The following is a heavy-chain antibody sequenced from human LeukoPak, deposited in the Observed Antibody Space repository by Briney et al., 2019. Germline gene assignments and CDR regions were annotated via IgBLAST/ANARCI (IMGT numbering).Heavy chain of an antibody. CDR1: GFTFSSYS. V-gene: IGHV3-21*01. D-gene: IGHD3-22*01. CDR3: ARLDSGYYYFDY. Sequence: GGSLRLSCAASGFTFSSYSMNWVRRAPGKGLEWVSSISSSSSYIYYADSVKGRFTISRDNAKNTLYLQMNSLRAEDTAVYYCARLDSGYYYFDYWGQGTLVTVSS. CDR2: ISSSSSYI. J-gene: IGHJ4*02.